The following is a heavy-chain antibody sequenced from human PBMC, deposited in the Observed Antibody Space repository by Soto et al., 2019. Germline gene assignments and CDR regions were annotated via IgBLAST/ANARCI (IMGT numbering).Heavy chain of an antibody. V-gene: IGHV1-18*01. Sequence: GASVKVSCKASGYTFTSYAMHWVRQAPGQGLEWMGWISAYNGNTNYAQKLQGRVTMTTDTSTSTAYMELRSLRSDDTAVYYCARLNSYGLPFDYWGQGTLVTVSS. D-gene: IGHD5-18*01. CDR3: ARLNSYGLPFDY. CDR1: GYTFTSYA. J-gene: IGHJ4*02. CDR2: ISAYNGNT.